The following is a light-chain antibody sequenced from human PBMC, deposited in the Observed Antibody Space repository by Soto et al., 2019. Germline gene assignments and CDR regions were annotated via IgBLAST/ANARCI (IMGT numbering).Light chain of an antibody. CDR2: SAS. CDR1: QALSNY. Sequence: IQLTQSPSVLSASVGDTVTIACRASQALSNYLAWYPQKPGKAPDLLIYSASTLQSGVPSRFSGSGSETEFSLTIRALQPEDFATYYCQQLSRYPLTFGGGTKVDIK. CDR3: QQLSRYPLT. J-gene: IGKJ4*01. V-gene: IGKV1-9*01.